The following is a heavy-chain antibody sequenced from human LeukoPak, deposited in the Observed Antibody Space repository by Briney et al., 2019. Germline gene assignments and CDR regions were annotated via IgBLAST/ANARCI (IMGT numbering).Heavy chain of an antibody. CDR3: AKDLYAWYFDL. CDR1: GFTFSTYA. J-gene: IGHJ2*01. D-gene: IGHD3-16*01. Sequence: GGSLRLSCAASGFTFSTYAMSWVRQAPGKGLEWVSTITGSGASTYSADSVRGRFTISRDNSKNTLFLQMNSLRVDDAAVYFCAKDLYAWYFDLWGRGTLVTVSS. CDR2: ITGSGAST. V-gene: IGHV3-23*01.